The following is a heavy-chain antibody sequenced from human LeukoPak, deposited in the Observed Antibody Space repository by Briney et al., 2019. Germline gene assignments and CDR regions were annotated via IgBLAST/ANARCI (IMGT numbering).Heavy chain of an antibody. D-gene: IGHD1-26*01. J-gene: IGHJ4*02. V-gene: IGHV1-24*01. CDR1: GYTLTELS. Sequence: ASVKVSCKVSGYTLTELSMHWVRQAPGKGLEWMGGFDPEDAETIYTQKFQGRVTMTEDTSTDTAYMELSSLRSEDTAVYYRATGGGGSYSYWGQGTLVTVSS. CDR2: FDPEDAET. CDR3: ATGGGGSYSY.